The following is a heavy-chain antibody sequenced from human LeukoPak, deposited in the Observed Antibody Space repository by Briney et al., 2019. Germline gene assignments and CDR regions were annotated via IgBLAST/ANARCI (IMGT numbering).Heavy chain of an antibody. Sequence: NPSETLSLTCTVSGGSITDYHWIWIQQPAGKGLEWIGRLYTSGSTNYNPSLKSRVSMSVDTSKKQFSLRLSSVTAADTAIYYCASDYFDRTGYYGFIYWGQGSLVTISS. CDR2: LYTSGST. CDR3: ASDYFDRTGYYGFIY. D-gene: IGHD3-22*01. CDR1: GGSITDYH. J-gene: IGHJ4*02. V-gene: IGHV4-4*07.